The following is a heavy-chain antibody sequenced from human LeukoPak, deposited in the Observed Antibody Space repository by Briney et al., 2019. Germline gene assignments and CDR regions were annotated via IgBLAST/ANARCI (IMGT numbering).Heavy chain of an antibody. CDR1: GGSIATYY. CDR2: IYDSGST. CDR3: ARDIRNSGSYYADY. D-gene: IGHD3-10*01. J-gene: IGHJ4*02. Sequence: SETLSLTCTVSGGSIATYYWSWIRQPAGKGLEWIGRIYDSGSTQYNPSLKSRVTMSVDRSRNQFSLKLSSVTAADTALYFCARDIRNSGSYYADYWGRGTLVTVSS. V-gene: IGHV4-4*07.